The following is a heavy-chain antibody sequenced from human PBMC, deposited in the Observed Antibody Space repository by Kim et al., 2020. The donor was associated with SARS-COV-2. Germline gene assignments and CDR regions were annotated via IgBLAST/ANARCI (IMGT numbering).Heavy chain of an antibody. Sequence: TNYAQKFKGRVTMTRDTSISTAYMELSWLSSDDTAVYYCARSGYYSYFHHWGQGTLVTVSS. CDR3: ARSGYYSYFHH. V-gene: IGHV1-2*02. D-gene: IGHD3-22*01. J-gene: IGHJ1*01. CDR2: T.